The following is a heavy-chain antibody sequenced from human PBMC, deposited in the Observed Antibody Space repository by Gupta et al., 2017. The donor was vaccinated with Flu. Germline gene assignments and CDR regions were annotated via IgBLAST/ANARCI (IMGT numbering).Heavy chain of an antibody. J-gene: IGHJ4*02. CDR1: GYTFTDYY. D-gene: IGHD3-10*01. Sequence: QVQLVQSGSEVKKPGASVRVSCKASGYTFTDYYLHWVRQAPGQGLDWMGIINPIDGTTTYTQRLQGRVTMSRDTSTSTGYMEVTSLRSDDTAVYFCASGRGSLDYWGQGTLVTVSS. V-gene: IGHV1-46*01. CDR2: INPIDGTT. CDR3: ASGRGSLDY.